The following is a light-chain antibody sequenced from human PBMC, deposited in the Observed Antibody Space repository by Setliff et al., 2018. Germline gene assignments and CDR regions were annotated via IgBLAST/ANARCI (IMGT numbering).Light chain of an antibody. V-gene: IGLV2-18*02. CDR3: ASHTSDSTPYV. Sequence: GTGGGFGTYSRVSWYQQSPGTAPKLIIYEVTSRPSGVPDRFSGSKSGDTASLTISGLRAEDEADYYCASHTSDSTPYVFGPGTKVTVL. J-gene: IGLJ1*01. CDR1: GGGFGTYSR. CDR2: EVT.